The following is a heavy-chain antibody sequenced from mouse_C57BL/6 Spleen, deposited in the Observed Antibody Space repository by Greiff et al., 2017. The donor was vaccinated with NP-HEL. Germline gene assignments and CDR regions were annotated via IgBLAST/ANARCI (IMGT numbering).Heavy chain of an antibody. J-gene: IGHJ1*03. D-gene: IGHD1-1*01. CDR1: GYTFTSYW. CDR2: IDPSDSET. V-gene: IGHV1-52*01. Sequence: QVQLQQPGAELVRPGSSVKLSCKASGYTFTSYWMHWVKQRPIQGLEWIGNIDPSDSETHYTHKFKDKATLTVDKSSSTAYMQLSSLTSEDSAGYYCARERPYYGSSYGYFDGWGTGTTVTVSS. CDR3: ARERPYYGSSYGYFDG.